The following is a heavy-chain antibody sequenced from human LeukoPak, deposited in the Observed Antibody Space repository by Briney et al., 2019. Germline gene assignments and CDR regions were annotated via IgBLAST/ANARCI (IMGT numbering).Heavy chain of an antibody. CDR3: SRRSNDYDYLWGSYRSLDY. CDR2: IRSKGNGYAT. J-gene: IGHJ4*02. CDR1: GFIFSDSD. D-gene: IGHD3-16*02. Sequence: GGSLRLSCAASGFIFSDSDFHWVRQASGKGLEWVGRIRSKGNGYATAYAASVKGRFTISRDDSRNTAYLQMNGLKTEDTAVYYCSRRSNDYDYLWGSYRSLDYWGQGTLVTVSS. V-gene: IGHV3-73*01.